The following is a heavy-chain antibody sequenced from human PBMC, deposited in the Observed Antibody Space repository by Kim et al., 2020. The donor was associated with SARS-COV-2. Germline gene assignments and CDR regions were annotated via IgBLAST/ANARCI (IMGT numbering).Heavy chain of an antibody. D-gene: IGHD3-9*01. V-gene: IGHV1-18*04. CDR1: GYTFTSYG. CDR3: ARASRRYYDILTGFPRSYYFDY. J-gene: IGHJ4*02. CDR2: ISAYNGNT. Sequence: ASVKVSCKASGYTFTSYGISWVRQAPGQGLEWMGWISAYNGNTNYAQKLQGRVTMTTDTSTSTAYMELRSLRSDDTAVYYCARASRRYYDILTGFPRSYYFDYWGQGTLVTVSS.